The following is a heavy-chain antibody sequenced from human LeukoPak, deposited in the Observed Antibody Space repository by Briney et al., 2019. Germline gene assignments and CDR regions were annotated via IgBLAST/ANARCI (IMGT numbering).Heavy chain of an antibody. J-gene: IGHJ6*02. D-gene: IGHD1-26*01. V-gene: IGHV4-31*03. CDR2: IYYSGST. Sequence: PSQTLSLTCTVSGVSISSGGYHWGWIRQHPEKGLEWIGYIYYSGSTYYNPSLKSRVSISVDTSKNQFSLKLNSVTVADTAVYYCAREADSGTYARYGMDVWGQGTTVTVSS. CDR1: GVSISSGGYH. CDR3: AREADSGTYARYGMDV.